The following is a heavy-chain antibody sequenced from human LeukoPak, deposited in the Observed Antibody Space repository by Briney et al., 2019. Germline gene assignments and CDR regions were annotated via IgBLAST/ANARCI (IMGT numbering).Heavy chain of an antibody. CDR3: AKDIGPLTYDYDTSAYSGAFEY. J-gene: IGHJ4*02. CDR2: ISWNSGSI. CDR1: GFPFDNYA. V-gene: IGHV3-9*01. Sequence: GGSLRLSCAASGFPFDNYAMHWVRQAPAKGLEWVSSISWNSGSIGYVDSVKGRFTISRDNAKNSLYLQMNSLRAEDTALYYCAKDIGPLTYDYDTSAYSGAFEYWGQGTLVTVSS. D-gene: IGHD3-22*01.